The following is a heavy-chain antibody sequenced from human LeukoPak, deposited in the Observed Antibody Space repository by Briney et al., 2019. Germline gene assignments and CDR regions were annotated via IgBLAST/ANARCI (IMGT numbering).Heavy chain of an antibody. CDR1: GGSISSSSYY. J-gene: IGHJ4*02. V-gene: IGHV4-39*01. D-gene: IGHD3-10*01. CDR2: IYYSGST. CDR3: ARSEIWFGESLIKNFDY. Sequence: SETLSLTCTVSGGSISSSSYYWGWIRQPPGKGLEWIGSIYYSGSTYYNPSLKSRVTISVDTSKNQFSLKLSSVTAADTAVYYCARSEIWFGESLIKNFDYWGQGTLVTVSS.